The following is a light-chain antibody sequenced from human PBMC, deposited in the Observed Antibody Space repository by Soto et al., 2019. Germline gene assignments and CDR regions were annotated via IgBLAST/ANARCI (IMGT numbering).Light chain of an antibody. CDR3: SSYRSTDTPVI. V-gene: IGLV2-14*03. CDR1: SSDIGAYIY. J-gene: IGLJ2*01. CDR2: DVS. Sequence: QSALTQPASVSGSPGQSITISCTGTSSDIGAYIYVSWYQQHPGKAPKLLIFDVSDRPSGVPHRFSGSKSGNTASLTISGRQEEDEAEYYCSSYRSTDTPVIFGGGTKLTVL.